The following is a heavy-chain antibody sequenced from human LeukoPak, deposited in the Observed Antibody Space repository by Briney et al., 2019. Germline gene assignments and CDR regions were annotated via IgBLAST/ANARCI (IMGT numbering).Heavy chain of an antibody. D-gene: IGHD3-10*01. CDR1: GFTFNSYW. CDR2: VKQDGSVK. J-gene: IGHJ4*02. Sequence: GGSLRLSCAASGFTFNSYWMNWVRQAPGKGLQWLANVKQDGSVKYYVDSVKGRFTISRDNAENSLHLQMNSLGADDTAVYYCARGVRHWGQGTLVTVSS. V-gene: IGHV3-7*02. CDR3: ARGVRH.